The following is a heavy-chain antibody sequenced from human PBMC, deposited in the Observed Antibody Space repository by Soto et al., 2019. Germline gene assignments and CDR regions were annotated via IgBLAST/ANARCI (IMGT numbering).Heavy chain of an antibody. D-gene: IGHD5-18*01. CDR2: IYYSGST. V-gene: IGHV4-59*08. CDR1: GGSISTYY. CDR3: ARQGQLWFPYDF. J-gene: IGHJ4*02. Sequence: SETLSLTCTVSGGSISTYYWNWIRLPPGKRMEWIGYIYYSGSTNYNPSLKSRVTISVDTSKNQFSLKLSSVTAADTAVSYCARQGQLWFPYDFWGQGTLVTVSS.